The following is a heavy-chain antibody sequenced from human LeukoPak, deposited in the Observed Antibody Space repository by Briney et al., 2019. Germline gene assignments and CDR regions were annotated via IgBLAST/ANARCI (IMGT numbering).Heavy chain of an antibody. V-gene: IGHV3-7*04. Sequence: GGSLRLSCAASGFTFSSYWMSWVRQAPGKGLEWVANIKQDGSEKYYVDSVKGRFTISRDNAKNSLYLQMNSLRAEDTAVYYCARVRAGFGVKDYMDVWGKGTTVTVSS. CDR3: ARVRAGFGVKDYMDV. CDR2: IKQDGSEK. CDR1: GFTFSSYW. D-gene: IGHD3-10*01. J-gene: IGHJ6*03.